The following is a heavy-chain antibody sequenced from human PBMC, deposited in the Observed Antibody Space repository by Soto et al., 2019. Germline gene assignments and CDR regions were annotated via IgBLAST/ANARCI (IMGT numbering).Heavy chain of an antibody. CDR1: DYTFAAYW. Sequence: GESLKISCKGFDYTFAAYWIGWVRQMPGKGLEWMGVINPRDSDVKYSPPFEGQVTISADKSISTAYLQWSSLKASDTAMYYCASLGGAAAGNFYYYGMDVWGQGTTVTVSS. J-gene: IGHJ6*02. CDR3: ASLGGAAAGNFYYYGMDV. V-gene: IGHV5-51*01. CDR2: INPRDSDV. D-gene: IGHD6-13*01.